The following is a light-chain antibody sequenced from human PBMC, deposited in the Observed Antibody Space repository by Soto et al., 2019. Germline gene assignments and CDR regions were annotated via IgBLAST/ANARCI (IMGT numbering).Light chain of an antibody. CDR1: QSISSW. CDR2: KAS. J-gene: IGKJ1*01. CDR3: QQYNSYPWT. V-gene: IGKV1-5*03. Sequence: DLPMTQSPSTLSASVGDRVTITCRASQSISSWLAWYQQKPGEAPKLLINKASNLEGGVPSRFSGSGSGTEFTLTISCLQPDDFATYYCQQYNSYPWTFGQGTKVEIK.